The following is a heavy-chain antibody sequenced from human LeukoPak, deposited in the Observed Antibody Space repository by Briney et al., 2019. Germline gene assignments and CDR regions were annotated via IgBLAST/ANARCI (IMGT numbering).Heavy chain of an antibody. V-gene: IGHV4-59*01. CDR2: TFKSGST. J-gene: IGHJ6*02. CDR1: GDSISRYS. CDR3: ASIAARDPYYYYGMDV. D-gene: IGHD6-6*01. Sequence: PSETLSLTCIVSGDSISRYSWSWVRQPPGKGLDWITYTFKSGSTYYNPFLKSRVTISVDTSKNQFSLRLNSLTAADTAVYYCASIAARDPYYYYGMDVWGQGTTVTVSS.